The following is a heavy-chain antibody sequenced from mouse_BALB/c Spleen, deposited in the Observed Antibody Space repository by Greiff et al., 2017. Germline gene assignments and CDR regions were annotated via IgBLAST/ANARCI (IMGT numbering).Heavy chain of an antibody. CDR3: ARSKDWDVSFDY. CDR2: ISYSGST. V-gene: IGHV3-2*02. CDR1: GYSITSDYA. J-gene: IGHJ2*01. D-gene: IGHD4-1*01. Sequence: VQLQQSGPGLVKPSQSLSLTCTVTGYSITSDYAWNWIRQFPGNKLEWMGYISYSGSTSYNPSLKSRISITRDTSKNQFFLQLNSVTTEDTATYYCARSKDWDVSFDYWGQGTTLTVSS.